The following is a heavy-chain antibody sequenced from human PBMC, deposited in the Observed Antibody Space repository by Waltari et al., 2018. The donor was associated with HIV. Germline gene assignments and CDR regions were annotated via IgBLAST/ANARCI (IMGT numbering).Heavy chain of an antibody. V-gene: IGHV3-21*02. J-gene: IGHJ4*02. CDR1: GFTFSTYN. Sequence: EVKLVESGGGLVKPGETLRLSCAASGFTFSTYNLNWLRQAPGKGREWVSAISGSSHFIDYEDLVKGRFTISRDNAKNSLYLQMSSLRAEDTAVYYCARGLGSHFDYWGQGTLVTVSS. CDR3: ARGLGSHFDY. D-gene: IGHD1-26*01. CDR2: ISGSSHFI.